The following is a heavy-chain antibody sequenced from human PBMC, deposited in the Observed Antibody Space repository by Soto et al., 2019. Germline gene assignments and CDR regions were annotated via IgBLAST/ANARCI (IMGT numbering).Heavy chain of an antibody. Sequence: ASVKVSCKISGHTLTGQFMHWVRQAPGKGLAWMGRFDGEGGRATYVLKWQGRVTVTEDTGTGKAYMELRGLKSDATAVYYCSKPRPRRCVMMPSILFDYWGQGTPVTVSS. V-gene: IGHV1-24*01. CDR3: SKPRPRRCVMMPSILFDY. CDR2: FDGEGGRA. J-gene: IGHJ4*02. CDR1: GHTLTGQF. D-gene: IGHD3-16*01.